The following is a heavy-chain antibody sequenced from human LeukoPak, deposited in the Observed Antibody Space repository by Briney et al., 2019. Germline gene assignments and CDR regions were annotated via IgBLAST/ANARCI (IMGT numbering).Heavy chain of an antibody. CDR2: IYHSGGT. CDR3: ARGDYGDPIYFDY. J-gene: IGHJ4*02. V-gene: IGHV4-38-2*01. D-gene: IGHD4-17*01. Sequence: SETLSLTCAVSGYSISSGYYWGWIRQPPGEGLEWIGSIYHSGGTYYNPSLKSRVTISVDTSKNQFSLKLSSVTAADTAVYYCARGDYGDPIYFDYWGQGTLVTVSS. CDR1: GYSISSGYY.